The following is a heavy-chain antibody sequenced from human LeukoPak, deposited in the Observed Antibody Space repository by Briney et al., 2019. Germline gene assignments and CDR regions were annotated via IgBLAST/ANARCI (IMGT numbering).Heavy chain of an antibody. CDR2: INHSGST. J-gene: IGHJ5*02. CDR3: ARGRKQWLVRGGWFDP. V-gene: IGHV4-34*01. CDR1: GGSSSGYY. D-gene: IGHD6-19*01. Sequence: SETLSLTCAVYGGSSSGYYWSWIRQPPGKGLEWIGEINHSGSTNYNPSLKSRVTISVDTSKNQFSLKLSSVTAADTAFYYCARGRKQWLVRGGWFDPWGQGTLVTVSS.